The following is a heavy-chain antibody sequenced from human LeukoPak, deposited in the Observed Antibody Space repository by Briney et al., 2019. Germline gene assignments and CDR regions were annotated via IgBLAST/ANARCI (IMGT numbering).Heavy chain of an antibody. CDR1: GFTFSSYG. J-gene: IGHJ4*02. CDR3: ARDWRKGSCYLVDY. Sequence: PGGSLRLSCAASGFTFSSYGMHWVRQAPGKGLEWVAVIWYDGSNKYYADSVKGRFTISRDNSKNTLYLQMNSLRAEDTAVYYCARDWRKGSCYLVDYWGQETLVTVSS. D-gene: IGHD2-15*01. V-gene: IGHV3-33*01. CDR2: IWYDGSNK.